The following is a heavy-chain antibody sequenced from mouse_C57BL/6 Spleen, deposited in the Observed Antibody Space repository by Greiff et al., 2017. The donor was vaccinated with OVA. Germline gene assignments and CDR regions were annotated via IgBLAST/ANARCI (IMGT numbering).Heavy chain of an antibody. Sequence: VQLQQPGAELVKPGASVKLSCKASGYTFTSYWMQWVKQRPGQGLEWIGEIDPSDSYTNYNQKFKGKATLTVDTSSSTAYMQLSSLTSEDSAVYYCARRGLWYDYWGQGTTLTVSS. J-gene: IGHJ2*01. CDR1: GYTFTSYW. CDR2: IDPSDSYT. CDR3: ARRGLWYDY. D-gene: IGHD2-1*01. V-gene: IGHV1-50*01.